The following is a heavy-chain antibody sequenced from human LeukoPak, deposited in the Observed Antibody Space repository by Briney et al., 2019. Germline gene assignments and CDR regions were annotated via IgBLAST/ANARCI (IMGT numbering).Heavy chain of an antibody. J-gene: IGHJ4*02. D-gene: IGHD4-23*01. CDR1: GGTFNSYA. Sequence: SVKVSCKASGGTFNSYAISWVRQAPGQGLEWMGRIIPILGIANYAQKFQGRVTITADKSTSTAYMELNSLRSEDTAVYYCARVSSNSRGDYFDYWSQGTLVTVSS. CDR3: ARVSSNSRGDYFDY. V-gene: IGHV1-69*04. CDR2: IIPILGIA.